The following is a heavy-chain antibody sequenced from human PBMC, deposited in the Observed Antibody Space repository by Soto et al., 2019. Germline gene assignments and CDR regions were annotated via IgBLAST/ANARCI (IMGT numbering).Heavy chain of an antibody. D-gene: IGHD3-22*01. Sequence: SETLSLTCTVSGGSISSSSYYWGWIRQPPGKGLEWIGSIYYSGSTYYNPSLKSRVTISVDTSKNHFSLKLSSATAADTAVYYCARHAVHYYDSSGYYANWFDPSGQGTLVTVSS. V-gene: IGHV4-39*01. CDR3: ARHAVHYYDSSGYYANWFDP. J-gene: IGHJ5*02. CDR1: GGSISSSSYY. CDR2: IYYSGST.